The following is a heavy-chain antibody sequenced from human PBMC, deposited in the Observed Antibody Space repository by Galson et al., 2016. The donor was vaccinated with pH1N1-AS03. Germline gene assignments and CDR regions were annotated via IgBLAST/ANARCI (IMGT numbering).Heavy chain of an antibody. J-gene: IGHJ5*02. CDR2: IYSGARAA. D-gene: IGHD5-12*01. CDR3: ARQVWISWWWFDP. V-gene: IGHV4-61*02. Sequence: TLSLTCSVSGVSVSSGNYYWTWIRQPAGKGLEWIGRIYSGARAANYNPSLKSRATISLDTSQNQFSLILNSVTAADTAVYCARQVWISWWWFDPWGQGTLVTVSS. CDR1: GVSVSSGNYY.